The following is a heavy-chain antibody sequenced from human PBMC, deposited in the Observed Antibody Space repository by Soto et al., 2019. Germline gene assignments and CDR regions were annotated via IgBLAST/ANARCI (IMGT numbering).Heavy chain of an antibody. J-gene: IGHJ5*02. CDR3: ARSIQEDIGVAGPKDIWFDP. D-gene: IGHD6-19*01. Sequence: QVQLVQSGAEVKRPGSSVKVSCQTSGGTFRTYTINWVRQGLEWMGRIIPILDVANYAQKFQGRVTITADKSTSTAHMELRSLRSEDTAVYYCARSIQEDIGVAGPKDIWFDPWGQGTLVTVSS. CDR1: GGTFRTYT. CDR2: IIPILDVA. V-gene: IGHV1-69*02.